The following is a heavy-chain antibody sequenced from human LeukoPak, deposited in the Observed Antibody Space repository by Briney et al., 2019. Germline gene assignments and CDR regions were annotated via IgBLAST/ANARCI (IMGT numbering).Heavy chain of an antibody. D-gene: IGHD3-3*01. J-gene: IGHJ4*02. CDR1: GFTFSSYT. Sequence: GGSLRLSCAASGFTFSSYTMNWVRQAPGRGLEWVSSISSSSSYKYYADSEKGRFTISRDNAKNSLYLQMNSLRAEDTAVYYCARETTTIFGVVPYYFDYWGQGTLVTVSS. CDR2: ISSSSSYK. CDR3: ARETTTIFGVVPYYFDY. V-gene: IGHV3-21*01.